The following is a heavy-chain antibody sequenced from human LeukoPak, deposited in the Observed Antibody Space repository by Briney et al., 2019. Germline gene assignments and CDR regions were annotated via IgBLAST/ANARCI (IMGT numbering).Heavy chain of an antibody. CDR1: GFTFSDYG. J-gene: IGHJ5*01. D-gene: IGHD2-2*01. V-gene: IGHV3-30*02. Sequence: GGSLRLSCAASGFTFSDYGMHWVRQAPGKGLEWVAFIRNDGSYEYYPDSVKGRFTNSRDNLRTALFIQMNNLRAEDTAVYYCAKGSSPSHNWFNSWGQGTLVTVSS. CDR2: IRNDGSYE. CDR3: AKGSSPSHNWFNS.